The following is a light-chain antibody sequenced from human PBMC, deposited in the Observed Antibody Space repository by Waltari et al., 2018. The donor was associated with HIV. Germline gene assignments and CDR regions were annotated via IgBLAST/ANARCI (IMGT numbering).Light chain of an antibody. CDR1: QSVSSNY. V-gene: IGKV3-20*01. CDR3: QQYGSSPRT. J-gene: IGKJ1*01. Sequence: EIVLTQSPGTLSLSPGEIATLACRASQSVSSNYSAWYQQRPGQAPRLLIYGASSRATGIPDRFSGSGSGTDFTLTISRLEPKDFAVYYCQQYGSSPRTFGQGTKVEIK. CDR2: GAS.